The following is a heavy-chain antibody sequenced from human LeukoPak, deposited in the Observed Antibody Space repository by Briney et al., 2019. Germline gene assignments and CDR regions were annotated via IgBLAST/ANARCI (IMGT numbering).Heavy chain of an antibody. D-gene: IGHD4-17*01. Sequence: PGGSLRLSCAASGFTVSNSYMTWVRQAPEKGLEWVSSITGSGGYANYADSVKGRFTISRDNSKNTLYLQMNSLRVDDTAVYYCGKDPNGDYIGAFDFWGQGTMVTVSS. V-gene: IGHV3-23*01. CDR3: GKDPNGDYIGAFDF. CDR2: ITGSGGYA. J-gene: IGHJ3*01. CDR1: GFTVSNSY.